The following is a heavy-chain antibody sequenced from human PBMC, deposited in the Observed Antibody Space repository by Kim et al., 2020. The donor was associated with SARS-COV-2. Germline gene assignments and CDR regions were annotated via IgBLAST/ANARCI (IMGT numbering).Heavy chain of an antibody. Sequence: TTDYAAPVKGRFTISRDDSKNTLYLQMNSLKTEDTAVYYCTTDRVGATVYWGQGTLVTVSS. J-gene: IGHJ4*02. D-gene: IGHD1-26*01. CDR2: TT. CDR3: TTDRVGATVY. V-gene: IGHV3-15*01.